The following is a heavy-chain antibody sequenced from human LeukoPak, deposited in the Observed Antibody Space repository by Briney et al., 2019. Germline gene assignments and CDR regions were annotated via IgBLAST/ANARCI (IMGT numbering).Heavy chain of an antibody. Sequence: GGSLRLSCAASGFTFSSYSMNWVRQAPGKGLEWVSSISSSSSYIYYADSVKGRFTISRDNAKNSLYLQMNSLRAEDTAVYYCARTLLWFGEFYYGMDVWGQGATVTVSS. CDR3: ARTLLWFGEFYYGMDV. CDR1: GFTFSSYS. J-gene: IGHJ6*02. CDR2: ISSSSSYI. D-gene: IGHD3-10*01. V-gene: IGHV3-21*01.